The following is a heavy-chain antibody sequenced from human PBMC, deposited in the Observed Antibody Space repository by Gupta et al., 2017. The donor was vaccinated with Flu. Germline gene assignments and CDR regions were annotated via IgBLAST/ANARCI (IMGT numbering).Heavy chain of an antibody. D-gene: IGHD2-21*01. V-gene: IGHV3-15*01. CDR1: GFTFSNAW. Sequence: GGSLRLSCAASGFTFSNAWMSGVRQAPGKGLAWVGRIKSKTDGGTTDYAAPVKGGITISRDDSKNTLYLQRNSPKTEDTAVYYGTGPDRAYDGPDYWGQGTLVTVSS. CDR2: IKSKTDGGTT. CDR3: TGPDRAYDGPDY. J-gene: IGHJ4*02.